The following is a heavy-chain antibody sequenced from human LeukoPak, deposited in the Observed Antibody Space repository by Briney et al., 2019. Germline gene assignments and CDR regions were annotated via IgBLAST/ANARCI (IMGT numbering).Heavy chain of an antibody. J-gene: IGHJ4*02. V-gene: IGHV3-23*01. CDR2: ISGSGGST. CDR1: GFTFSSYA. Sequence: GGSLRLSCAASGFTFSSYAMSWVRQAPGKGLEWVSAISGSGGSTYYADSVKGRFTISRDNSKNTLYLQMNSLRAEDTAVYYCAKALGGLAAAGDFDYWGREPWSPSPQ. D-gene: IGHD6-13*01. CDR3: AKALGGLAAAGDFDY.